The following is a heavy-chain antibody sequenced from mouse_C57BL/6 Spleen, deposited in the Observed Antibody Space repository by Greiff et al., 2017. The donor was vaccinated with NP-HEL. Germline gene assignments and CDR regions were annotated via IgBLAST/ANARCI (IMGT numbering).Heavy chain of an antibody. Sequence: QVQLQQPGTELVKPGASVKLSCKASGYTFASYWMHWVKQRPGQGLEWIGNINPSNGGTNYNEKFKSKATLTVDKSSSTAYMQLSSLTSEDSAVYYCARDSSYRVYYFDYWGQGTTLTVSS. V-gene: IGHV1-53*01. J-gene: IGHJ2*01. CDR1: GYTFASYW. CDR3: ARDSSYRVYYFDY. D-gene: IGHD1-1*01. CDR2: INPSNGGT.